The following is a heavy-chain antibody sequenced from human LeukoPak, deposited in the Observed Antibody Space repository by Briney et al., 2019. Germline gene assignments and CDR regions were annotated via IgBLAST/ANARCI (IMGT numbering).Heavy chain of an antibody. CDR2: ISYDGSNK. Sequence: PGGSLRLSCAASGFTFTSYGMHWVRQAPGKGLEWVAVISYDGSNKYYADSVKGRFTISRDNSKNTLYLQMNSLRAEDTAVYYCAKSSNRNEHGMDVWGQGTTVTVSS. J-gene: IGHJ6*02. V-gene: IGHV3-30*18. CDR3: AKSSNRNEHGMDV. CDR1: GFTFTSYG. D-gene: IGHD1-14*01.